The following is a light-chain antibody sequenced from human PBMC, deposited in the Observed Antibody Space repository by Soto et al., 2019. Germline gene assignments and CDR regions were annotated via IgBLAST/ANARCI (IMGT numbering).Light chain of an antibody. Sequence: QSALTQPPSASGSPGQSVTISFTGTSSDVGVYNYVSWYQQHPGKAPKLMIYEVSKRPSGVPDRFSGSKSGNTASLTVSGLQAEDEADYYCSSYAGSNSVVLGGGTKLPVL. CDR3: SSYAGSNSVV. CDR1: SSDVGVYNY. J-gene: IGLJ2*01. V-gene: IGLV2-8*01. CDR2: EVS.